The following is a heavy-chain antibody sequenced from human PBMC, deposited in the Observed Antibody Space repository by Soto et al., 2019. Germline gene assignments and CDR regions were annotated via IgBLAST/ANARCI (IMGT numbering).Heavy chain of an antibody. CDR1: GFIVSSNY. CDR2: IYSGGST. Sequence: EVQLVESGGGLIHPGGSLRLSCAASGFIVSSNYMSWVRQAPGKGLEWVSIIYSGGSTYYADSVMGRFIISRDNSKNTLYLQMNSLRAEDTAVYYCARDLCMDVWGQGTTVTVSS. J-gene: IGHJ6*02. CDR3: ARDLCMDV. V-gene: IGHV3-53*01.